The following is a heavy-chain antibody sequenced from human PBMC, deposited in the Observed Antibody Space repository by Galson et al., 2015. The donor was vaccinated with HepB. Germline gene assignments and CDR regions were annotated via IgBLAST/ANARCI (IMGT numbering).Heavy chain of an antibody. Sequence: SLRLSCAASGFIFSNYGMQWVRQAPGEGLEWVAHIWYDGTYKHYADSVKGRFTISRDNAKNTPFLQMNSLRAEDTAVYYCARDSGNGGSQDWGQGTLVSVSS. D-gene: IGHD2-8*01. CDR3: ARDSGNGGSQD. J-gene: IGHJ4*02. CDR2: IWYDGTYK. V-gene: IGHV3-33*01. CDR1: GFIFSNYG.